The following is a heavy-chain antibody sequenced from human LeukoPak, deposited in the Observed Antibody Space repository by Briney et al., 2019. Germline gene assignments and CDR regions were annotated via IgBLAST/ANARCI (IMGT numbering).Heavy chain of an antibody. CDR2: INWNGGST. J-gene: IGHJ3*02. CDR1: GFTFDDYA. Sequence: RSGGSLRLSCAASGFTFDDYAMHWVRQAPGKGLEWVSGINWNGGSTGYADSVKGRFTISRDNAKNSLYLQMNSLRAEDTALYYCARYDSSGYYYSAFDIWGQGTMVTVSS. D-gene: IGHD3-22*01. V-gene: IGHV3-20*04. CDR3: ARYDSSGYYYSAFDI.